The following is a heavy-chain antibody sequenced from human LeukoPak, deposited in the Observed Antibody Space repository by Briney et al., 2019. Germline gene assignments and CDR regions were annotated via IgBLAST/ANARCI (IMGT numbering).Heavy chain of an antibody. CDR3: VKGGSISHNWFDS. CDR2: ILNDGTWE. D-gene: IGHD3-16*01. J-gene: IGHJ5*01. CDR1: GFTYSDYG. V-gene: IGHV3-30*02. Sequence: GGSLRLSCAASGFTYSDYGLHWVRQAPGRGLEWVAFILNDGTWEYYPDSVKGRLTISRDNSRNTLYLQMNSVRLEDTAIYYCVKGGSISHNWFDSWGQGTLVTVSS.